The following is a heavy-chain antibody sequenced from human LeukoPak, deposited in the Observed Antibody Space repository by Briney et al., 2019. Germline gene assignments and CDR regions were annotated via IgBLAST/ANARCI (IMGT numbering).Heavy chain of an antibody. D-gene: IGHD3-22*01. J-gene: IGHJ4*02. CDR2: IIPIFGTA. Sequence: SVKVSCKASGGTFSSYAISWVRQAPGQGLEWMGGIIPIFGTANYAQKFQGRVTITADESTSTAYMELSSLRSEDTAVYYCARAVETYYYDSSGYSYFDYWGQGTLVTVSS. V-gene: IGHV1-69*01. CDR3: ARAVETYYYDSSGYSYFDY. CDR1: GGTFSSYA.